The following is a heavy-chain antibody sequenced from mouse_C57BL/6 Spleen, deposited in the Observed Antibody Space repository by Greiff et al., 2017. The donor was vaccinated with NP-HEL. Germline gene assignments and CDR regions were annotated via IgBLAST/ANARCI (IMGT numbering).Heavy chain of an antibody. J-gene: IGHJ1*03. Sequence: EVQLQQSGPVLARPGASVKMSCKTSGYTFTSYWMHWVKQRPGQGLEWIGAIYPGNSDTSYNQKFKGKAKLTAVTSASTAYMELSSLTNEDSAVYYCTNYYGSSYGYFDVWGTGTTVTVSS. CDR2: IYPGNSDT. CDR3: TNYYGSSYGYFDV. V-gene: IGHV1-5*01. CDR1: GYTFTSYW. D-gene: IGHD1-1*01.